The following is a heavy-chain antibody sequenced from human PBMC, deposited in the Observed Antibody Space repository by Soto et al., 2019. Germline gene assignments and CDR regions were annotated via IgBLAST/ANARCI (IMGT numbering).Heavy chain of an antibody. J-gene: IGHJ4*02. CDR3: ARGPYQLLSTQFDY. CDR1: GYSFTSYW. D-gene: IGHD2-2*01. Sequence: GESLKISCNGSGYSFTSYWICWVRQMPGKGLEWMGIIYPGDSDTRYSPSFQGQVTISADKSISAAYLQWSSLKASDTAMYYCARGPYQLLSTQFDYWGQGTLVTVLL. V-gene: IGHV5-51*01. CDR2: IYPGDSDT.